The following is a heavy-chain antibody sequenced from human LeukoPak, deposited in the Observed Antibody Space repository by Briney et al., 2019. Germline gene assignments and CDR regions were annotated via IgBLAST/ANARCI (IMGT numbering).Heavy chain of an antibody. CDR3: ARSVEDYSDSSGYLNWFDA. CDR2: ISYSGNT. D-gene: IGHD3-22*01. Sequence: SETLSLTCIVSGDSISTSDHYWGWLRQPPGQGLEWFGSISYSGNTYYNPSLNSRATISTDTSRNQFSLKLLYVTAADSAVYYCARSVEDYSDSSGYLNWFDAWGQGTLVTVSS. J-gene: IGHJ5*02. V-gene: IGHV4-39*01. CDR1: GDSISTSDHY.